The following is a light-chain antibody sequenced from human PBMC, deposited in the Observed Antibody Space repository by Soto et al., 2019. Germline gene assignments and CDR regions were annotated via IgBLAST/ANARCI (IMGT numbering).Light chain of an antibody. CDR1: QSVSSN. J-gene: IGKJ2*01. CDR2: GAS. Sequence: EIVMTQSPATLSVSPGERATLSCRASQSVSSNLAWYQQKPGQAPRLLIYGASTRATGIPARFSGSGSGTEFTLTINSLEPEDAAVYYCQQRSNWPYAFGQGTKLEIK. V-gene: IGKV3-15*01. CDR3: QQRSNWPYA.